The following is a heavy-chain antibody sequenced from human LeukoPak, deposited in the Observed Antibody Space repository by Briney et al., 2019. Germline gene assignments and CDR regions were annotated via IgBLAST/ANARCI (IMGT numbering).Heavy chain of an antibody. Sequence: GGSLRLSCAASGFTFSSYSMVWVRQAPGKGLEYVSGVTSNGGTTYYGNSVKGRFTISRDNSKDTLYLQMGSLRTEDMAVYYCARGIRWASDYWGQGTPVTVAS. CDR3: ARGIRWASDY. D-gene: IGHD4-23*01. J-gene: IGHJ4*02. V-gene: IGHV3-64*01. CDR2: VTSNGGTT. CDR1: GFTFSSYS.